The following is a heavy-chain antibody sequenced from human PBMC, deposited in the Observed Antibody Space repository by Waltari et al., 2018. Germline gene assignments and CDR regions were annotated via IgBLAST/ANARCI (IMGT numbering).Heavy chain of an antibody. CDR2: IDWDDDK. CDR3: ARTDFGGNSVDY. J-gene: IGHJ4*02. V-gene: IGHV2-70*15. D-gene: IGHD2-21*02. CDR1: GFSLSTSGMC. Sequence: QVALRESGPALVRPTQTLTLTCTFYGFSLSTSGMCVSWIRQPPGKALEWLARIDWDDDKHYSTSLKTRLTISKDASENQVVLTLTNVDPVDTGIYYCARTDFGGNSVDYWGQGTLVTVSS.